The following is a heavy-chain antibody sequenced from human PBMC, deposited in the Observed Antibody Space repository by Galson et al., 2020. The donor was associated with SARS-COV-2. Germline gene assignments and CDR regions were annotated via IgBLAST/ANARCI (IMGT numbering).Heavy chain of an antibody. CDR3: AKDEVAGSYYYYGMDV. V-gene: IGHV3-30*18. Sequence: GGSLRLSCAASGFTFSSYGMHWVRQAPGKGLEWVAVISYAGSNKYYADSVKGRFTISRDNSKNTLYLQMNSLRAEDTAVYYCAKDEVAGSYYYYGMDVWGQGTTVTVSS. CDR1: GFTFSSYG. J-gene: IGHJ6*02. CDR2: ISYAGSNK. D-gene: IGHD2-15*01.